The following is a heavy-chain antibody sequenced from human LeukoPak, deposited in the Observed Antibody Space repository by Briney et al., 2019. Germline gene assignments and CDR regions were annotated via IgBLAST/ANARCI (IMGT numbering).Heavy chain of an antibody. CDR2: ISAYNGNT. J-gene: IGHJ4*02. V-gene: IGHV1-18*01. CDR1: GYTFTSYG. D-gene: IGHD3-22*01. Sequence: ASVKVSCKASGYTFTSYGISWVRQAPGQGLEWMGWISAYNGNTNHAQKLQGRVTMTTDTSTSTAYMELRSLRSGDTAVYYCARDRGYYDSSGYYYAGPFDYWGQGTLVTVSS. CDR3: ARDRGYYDSSGYYYAGPFDY.